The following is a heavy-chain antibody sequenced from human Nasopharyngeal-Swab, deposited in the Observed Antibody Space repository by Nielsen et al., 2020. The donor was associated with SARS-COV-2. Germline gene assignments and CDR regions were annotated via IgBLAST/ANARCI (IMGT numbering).Heavy chain of an antibody. Sequence: ASVKVSCKASGYTFTGYYMHWVRQAPGQGLEWMGRINTNSGDTNYAQKFQGRVTMTRDTSISTAYMELSRLRSDDTAVYYCSRDLNSSSSTPDYWGQGTLVTVSS. D-gene: IGHD6-6*01. J-gene: IGHJ4*02. CDR1: GYTFTGYY. CDR3: SRDLNSSSSTPDY. CDR2: INTNSGDT. V-gene: IGHV1-2*06.